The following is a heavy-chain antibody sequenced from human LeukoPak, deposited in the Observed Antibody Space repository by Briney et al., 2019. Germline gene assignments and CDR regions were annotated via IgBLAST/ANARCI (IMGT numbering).Heavy chain of an antibody. CDR3: ASPTHTARGYYFDY. J-gene: IGHJ4*02. CDR2: IYPGDSDT. D-gene: IGHD5-18*01. Sequence: GESLKISCKGSGYNFTNYWIAWVRQMPGKGLEWMGIIYPGDSDTRYSPSFQGQVTISADKSISTAYLQWSSLKASDTAMYYCASPTHTARGYYFDYWGQGTLVTVSS. V-gene: IGHV5-51*01. CDR1: GYNFTNYW.